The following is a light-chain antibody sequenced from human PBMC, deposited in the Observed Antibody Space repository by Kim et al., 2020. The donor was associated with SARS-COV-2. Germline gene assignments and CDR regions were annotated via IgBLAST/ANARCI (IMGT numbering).Light chain of an antibody. V-gene: IGKV1-27*01. J-gene: IGKJ4*01. Sequence: DIEMTQSLSSLSASVGERVTLTCRASQSISNYLAWYQQKPGKVPKLLIYAASTLKSGVPSRFSGSRSGTDFTLTISSLQPEDVATYYCQYYNTAPLTFGRGTKVDIK. CDR3: QYYNTAPLT. CDR2: AAS. CDR1: QSISNY.